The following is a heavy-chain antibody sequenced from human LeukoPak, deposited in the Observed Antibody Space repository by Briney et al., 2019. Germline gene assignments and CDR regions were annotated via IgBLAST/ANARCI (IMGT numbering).Heavy chain of an antibody. CDR1: GFTFSSYG. Sequence: GGSLRLSCAASGFTFSSYGMHWVRQAPGKGLEWVAVISYDGSNKYYADSVKGRFTISRDNSKNTLYLQMNSLRAEDTAVYYCAKDPRGGYNGNYFDYWGQGTLVTVSS. J-gene: IGHJ4*02. V-gene: IGHV3-30*18. D-gene: IGHD5-24*01. CDR2: ISYDGSNK. CDR3: AKDPRGGYNGNYFDY.